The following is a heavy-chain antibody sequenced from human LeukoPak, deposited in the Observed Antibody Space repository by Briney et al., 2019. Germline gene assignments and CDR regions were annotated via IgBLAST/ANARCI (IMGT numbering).Heavy chain of an antibody. V-gene: IGHV1-2*02. CDR3: ARGTKYSSGWYF. CDR1: GYTFTGYY. J-gene: IGHJ4*02. Sequence: ASVKVSCKASGYTFTGYYMHWVRQAPGQGVEWMGWINPNSGGTNYAQKFQGRVTMTRDTSISTAYMELSRLRSDDTAVYYCARGTKYSSGWYFWGQGTLVTVSS. CDR2: INPNSGGT. D-gene: IGHD6-19*01.